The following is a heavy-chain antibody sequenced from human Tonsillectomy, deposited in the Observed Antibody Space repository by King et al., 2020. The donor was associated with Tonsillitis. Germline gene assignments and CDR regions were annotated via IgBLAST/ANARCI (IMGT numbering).Heavy chain of an antibody. CDR3: AKDGGPLRGVYYDSGSDY. J-gene: IGHJ4*02. CDR1: GFTFSSYC. D-gene: IGHD3-22*01. Sequence: VQLVESGGGVVQPGRSLRLSCAASGFTFSSYCMHWVRQAPGKGLEGVAVSAYDVSNKYYADSVKGRFTISRDNTKNTLYLHMNSLRAGDTAVYYCAKDGGPLRGVYYDSGSDYWGQGTLVTVSS. CDR2: SAYDVSNK. V-gene: IGHV3-30*18.